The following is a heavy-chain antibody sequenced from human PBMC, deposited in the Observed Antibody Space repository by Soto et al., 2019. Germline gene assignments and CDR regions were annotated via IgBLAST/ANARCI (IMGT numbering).Heavy chain of an antibody. CDR2: IYYSGST. CDR3: ARAEIVLVPAATDYYYGMDV. Sequence: SETLSLTCTVSGGSISSGDYYWSWIRQPPGKGLEWIGYIYYSGSTYYNPSLKSRVTISVDTSKNQFSLKLSSVTAADTAVYYCARAEIVLVPAATDYYYGMDVWGQGTTVTVSS. J-gene: IGHJ6*02. D-gene: IGHD2-2*01. V-gene: IGHV4-30-4*01. CDR1: GGSISSGDYY.